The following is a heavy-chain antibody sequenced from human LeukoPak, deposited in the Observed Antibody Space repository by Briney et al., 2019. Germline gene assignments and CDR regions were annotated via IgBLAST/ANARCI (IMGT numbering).Heavy chain of an antibody. V-gene: IGHV4-59*01. CDR2: VYYSGNI. D-gene: IGHD4-11*01. J-gene: IGHJ3*02. CDR1: GGSISSDY. Sequence: SETLSLTCTVSGGSISSDYWSWIRQPPGKGLEWITYVYYSGNIVYNPSLKSRVTISVDTSKNQFSLKLSSVTAADTAVYYCARETTTQAFDIWGQGTMVTVSS. CDR3: ARETTTQAFDI.